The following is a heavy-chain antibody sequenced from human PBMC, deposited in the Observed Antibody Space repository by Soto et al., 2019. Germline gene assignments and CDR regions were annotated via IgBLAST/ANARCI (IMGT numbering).Heavy chain of an antibody. V-gene: IGHV3-74*01. CDR3: ARGGYTSGLDS. Sequence: EVQVVESGGGLVPPGGSLRLSCAVSGFSFSNYYMHWVRQAPGKGLVWVSRIDKDGKSTVYADSVKGRFTISRDNAKNTVDLQMSSLRAEETAVYYCARGGYTSGLDSWGQGTLVTVSS. J-gene: IGHJ5*01. CDR2: IDKDGKST. D-gene: IGHD2-2*02. CDR1: GFSFSNYY.